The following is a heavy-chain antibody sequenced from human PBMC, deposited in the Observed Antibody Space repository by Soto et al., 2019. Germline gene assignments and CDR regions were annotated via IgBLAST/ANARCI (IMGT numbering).Heavy chain of an antibody. CDR2: ISSSGSSI. V-gene: IGHV3-11*01. Sequence: GGSLRLSCAASGFTFSDYYMSWIRQAPGKGLEWVSYISSSGSSIFYADSVKGRFTISRDNAKNSLYLQMNSLRAEDTAVYYCAIGLAYCGGDCYSFDYWGQGTLVTVSS. D-gene: IGHD2-21*01. J-gene: IGHJ4*02. CDR1: GFTFSDYY. CDR3: AIGLAYCGGDCYSFDY.